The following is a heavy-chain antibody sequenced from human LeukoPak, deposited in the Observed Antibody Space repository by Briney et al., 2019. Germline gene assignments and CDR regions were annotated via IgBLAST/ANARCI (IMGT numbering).Heavy chain of an antibody. J-gene: IGHJ4*02. CDR2: FYYTGST. V-gene: IGHV4-39*01. D-gene: IGHD6-19*01. CDR1: GESFSPYY. Sequence: SETLSLTCAVYGESFSPYYWSWFRQPPGKGLEWIGSFYYTGSTYYNPSLKGRVAIFVDTSKNQFSLKLSSVTAADTAVYCCARHLAGTRGSGAALFDYWGQGTLVTVSS. CDR3: ARHLAGTRGSGAALFDY.